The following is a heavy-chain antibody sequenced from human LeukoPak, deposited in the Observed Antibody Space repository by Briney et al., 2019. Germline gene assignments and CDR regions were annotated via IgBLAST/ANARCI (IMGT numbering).Heavy chain of an antibody. J-gene: IGHJ3*02. Sequence: SETLSLTCTVSGASISSYYWSWIRQPPGKGLEWIGYIYYSGNTNYNPSLKSRVTISVDTSKNQFSLKLSSVTAADTAVYYCASGYGAFDIWGQGTMVTVSS. CDR2: IYYSGNT. D-gene: IGHD5-12*01. CDR3: ASGYGAFDI. V-gene: IGHV4-59*01. CDR1: GASISSYY.